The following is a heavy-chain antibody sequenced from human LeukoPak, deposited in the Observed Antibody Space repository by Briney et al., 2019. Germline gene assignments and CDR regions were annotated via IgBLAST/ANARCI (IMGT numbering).Heavy chain of an antibody. CDR2: ISASSGNT. CDR3: ARGPLDTALIYLDY. D-gene: IGHD5-18*01. CDR1: GYSFSNYF. J-gene: IGHJ4*02. Sequence: ASVKVSCKASGYSFSNYFIHWVRQAPGQGLEWMGWISASSGNTNSAQKLQVRVTMTIDTSTSTAYMELTSLSSDDTAIYYCARGPLDTALIYLDYWGQGTLVTVSS. V-gene: IGHV1-18*04.